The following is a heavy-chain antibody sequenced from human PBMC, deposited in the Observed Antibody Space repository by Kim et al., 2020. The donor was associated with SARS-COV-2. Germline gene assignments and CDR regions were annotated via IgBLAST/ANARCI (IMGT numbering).Heavy chain of an antibody. CDR3: ARDLRGLAALYFDY. D-gene: IGHD6-13*01. J-gene: IGHJ4*02. Sequence: AVSVKRRISLNADTSKNQFSLQMNSVTPEDTAVYYCARDLRGLAALYFDYWGQGTLVTVSS. V-gene: IGHV6-1*01.